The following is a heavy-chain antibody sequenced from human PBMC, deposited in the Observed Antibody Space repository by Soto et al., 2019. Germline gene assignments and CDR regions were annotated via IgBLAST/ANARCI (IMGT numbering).Heavy chain of an antibody. V-gene: IGHV1-69*02. Sequence: PVKVSCKASGGTFSSYTISWVRQAPGQGLEWMGRIIPILGIANYAQKFQGRVTITADKSTSTAYMELSSLRSEDTAVYYCARSSGYEYYFDYWGQGTLVTVSS. D-gene: IGHD5-12*01. J-gene: IGHJ4*02. CDR2: IIPILGIA. CDR1: GGTFSSYT. CDR3: ARSSGYEYYFDY.